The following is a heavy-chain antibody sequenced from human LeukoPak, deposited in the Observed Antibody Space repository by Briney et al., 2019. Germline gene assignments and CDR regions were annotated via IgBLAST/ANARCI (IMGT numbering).Heavy chain of an antibody. J-gene: IGHJ4*02. D-gene: IGHD3-22*01. Sequence: PSETLSLTCAVDGGSFSGYYWTWIRQPPGKGLEWIGEINHSGSTNYNPSLKSRVTISIDTSKNQFSLKLSSVTAADTAMYYCARGPPLNPGAYGSSGYYYFDYWGQGILVTVSS. CDR2: INHSGST. V-gene: IGHV4-34*01. CDR3: ARGPPLNPGAYGSSGYYYFDY. CDR1: GGSFSGYY.